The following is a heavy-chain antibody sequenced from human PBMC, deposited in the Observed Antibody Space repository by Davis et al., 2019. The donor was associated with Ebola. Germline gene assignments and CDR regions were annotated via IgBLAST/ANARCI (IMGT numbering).Heavy chain of an antibody. D-gene: IGHD3-10*01. Sequence: ASVKVSCQASAYTFTSYDINWVRQATGQGLEWMGWMNPNSGNTGYAQKFQGRVTMTRNTSISTAYMELSSLRSDDTAVYYCARAPTWSQINYYCFDYWGQGTLVTVSS. CDR1: AYTFTSYD. V-gene: IGHV1-8*01. CDR2: MNPNSGNT. J-gene: IGHJ4*02. CDR3: ARAPTWSQINYYCFDY.